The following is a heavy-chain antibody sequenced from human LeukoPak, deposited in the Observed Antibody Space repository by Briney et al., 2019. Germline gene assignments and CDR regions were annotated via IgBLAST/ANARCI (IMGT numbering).Heavy chain of an antibody. V-gene: IGHV1-8*01. J-gene: IGHJ4*02. CDR3: ARDKTGIFDWPY. D-gene: IGHD3-9*01. CDR2: MNPNSGNT. CDR1: GYTFTSYD. Sequence: ASVKVSCKASGYTFTSYDINWVRQATGQGLEWMGWMNPNSGNTGYAQKFQGRVTMTRNTSISTAYMELSSLRSEDTAVYYCARDKTGIFDWPYWGQGTLVTVSS.